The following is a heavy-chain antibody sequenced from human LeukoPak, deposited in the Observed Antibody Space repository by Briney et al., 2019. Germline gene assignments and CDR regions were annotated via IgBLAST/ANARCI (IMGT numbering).Heavy chain of an antibody. CDR3: ARHVSGSYGSYYFDY. J-gene: IGHJ4*02. Sequence: SETLSLTCTVSGGSISSSSYYWGWLRQPPGTGLEWVGSIYYSGSTYYNPSLKSRVTISVDTSKNQFSLKLSSVTAADTAVYYCARHVSGSYGSYYFDYWGQGTLVTVSS. D-gene: IGHD1-26*01. CDR1: GGSISSSSYY. V-gene: IGHV4-39*01. CDR2: IYYSGST.